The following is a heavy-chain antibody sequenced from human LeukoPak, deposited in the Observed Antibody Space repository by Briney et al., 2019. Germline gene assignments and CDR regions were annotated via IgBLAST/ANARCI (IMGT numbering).Heavy chain of an antibody. CDR2: IYYSGST. Sequence: SETLSLTCTVSGGSINSSYYYWGWIRRPPGEGLQWIGTIYYSGSTYYNPSLKSRVTISVDTSRNQFSLKLTSVTAADTAVYYCAREMSGQWLVPGPFDYWGQGTLVPVSS. V-gene: IGHV4-39*07. D-gene: IGHD6-19*01. CDR3: AREMSGQWLVPGPFDY. J-gene: IGHJ4*02. CDR1: GGSINSSYYY.